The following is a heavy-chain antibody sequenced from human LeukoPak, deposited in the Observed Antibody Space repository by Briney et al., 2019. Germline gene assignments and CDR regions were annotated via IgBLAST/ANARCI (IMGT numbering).Heavy chain of an antibody. V-gene: IGHV3-74*01. CDR3: AELGITMIGGV. CDR2: INSDGRST. D-gene: IGHD3-10*02. Sequence: GGSLRLSCVASGFTFSRYWMHWVRQAPGKGLVWVSRINSDGRSTNYADSVKGRFSISRDNAENSLYLQMNSLRAEDTAVYYCAELGITMIGGVWGKGTTVTISS. J-gene: IGHJ6*04. CDR1: GFTFSRYW.